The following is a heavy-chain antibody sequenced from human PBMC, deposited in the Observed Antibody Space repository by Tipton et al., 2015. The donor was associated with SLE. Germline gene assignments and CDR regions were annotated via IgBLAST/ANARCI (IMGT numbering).Heavy chain of an antibody. Sequence: TLSLTCTVSGGSISNYYWSWIRQPPGKGLEWVGYIYYSGSTNYNPSLKSRVTLSVDTSKNQFSLKLSSVSAADTAVYYCARGRGGATYYFDYWGQGTLVTVSS. CDR3: ARGRGGATYYFDY. CDR1: GGSISNYY. J-gene: IGHJ4*02. D-gene: IGHD1-26*01. V-gene: IGHV4-59*01. CDR2: IYYSGST.